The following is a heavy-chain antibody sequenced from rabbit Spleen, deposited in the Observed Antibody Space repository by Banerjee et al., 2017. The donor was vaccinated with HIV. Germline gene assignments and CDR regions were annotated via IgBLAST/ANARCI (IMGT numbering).Heavy chain of an antibody. D-gene: IGHD6-1*01. V-gene: IGHV1S45*01. CDR1: GIDFTNYY. CDR3: ARGIPYGFAGDAYPPYAMDL. J-gene: IGHJ3*01. Sequence: QEQLKETGGGLVQPGGSLTLSCKASGIDFTNYYISWVRQAPGKGLEWIACINAVTGKAVYASWAKGRFTFSKTSSTTVTLQMTSLTAADTATYFCARGIPYGFAGDAYPPYAMDLWGQGTLVTVS. CDR2: INAVTGKA.